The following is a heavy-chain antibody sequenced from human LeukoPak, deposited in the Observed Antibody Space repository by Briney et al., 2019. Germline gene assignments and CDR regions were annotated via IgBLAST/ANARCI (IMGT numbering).Heavy chain of an antibody. Sequence: SETLSLTCSVSGGDSISSYYWYWIRQSPGKRLEWIGNISNSGYTDYNPSHKSQFTMSIDTSKMQLFLRLSSVSAADTAVYYCAGRSSGWIYWGLGTPVLVSS. CDR1: GGDSISSYY. D-gene: IGHD6-19*01. CDR2: ISNSGYT. CDR3: AGRSSGWIY. J-gene: IGHJ4*02. V-gene: IGHV4-59*01.